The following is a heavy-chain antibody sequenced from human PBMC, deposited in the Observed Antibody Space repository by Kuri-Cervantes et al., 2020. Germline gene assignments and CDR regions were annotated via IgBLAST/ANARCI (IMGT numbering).Heavy chain of an antibody. V-gene: IGHV3-30*02. J-gene: IGHJ6*02. Sequence: GESLKISCAASGFTFSNAWMSWVRQAPGKGLEWVAVIWYDRSNKYYADSVKGRFTISRDNSKNTLYLQMNSLRAEDTAVYYCAKVRYGDYYYYYGMDVWGQGTTVTVSS. CDR3: AKVRYGDYYYYYGMDV. D-gene: IGHD4-17*01. CDR2: IWYDRSNK. CDR1: GFTFSNAW.